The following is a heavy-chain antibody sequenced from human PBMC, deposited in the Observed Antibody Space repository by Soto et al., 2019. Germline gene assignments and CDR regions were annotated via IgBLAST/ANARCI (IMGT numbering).Heavy chain of an antibody. V-gene: IGHV4-34*01. D-gene: IGHD4-17*01. J-gene: IGHJ4*02. Sequence: QVQLQQWGAGLLKPSETLSLTCAAYGGSLSGYYWSWIRQPPGKGLEWLGEINHSGSTNYNSSLESRVTISVYTSKSQFSLKLTSVTAADTAVYYCAREGRDLVDYLNFDSWGQGTLVTVSS. CDR2: INHSGST. CDR1: GGSLSGYY. CDR3: AREGRDLVDYLNFDS.